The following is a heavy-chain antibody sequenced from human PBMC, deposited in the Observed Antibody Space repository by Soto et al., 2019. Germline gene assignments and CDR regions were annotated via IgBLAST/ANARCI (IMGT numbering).Heavy chain of an antibody. J-gene: IGHJ5*02. Sequence: EVQLVESGGGLVQPGGSLRLSCAASGFTFSSYSMNWVRQAPGKGLEWVSYISSSSRTIYYADSVKGRFTISRDNAKNSLYLQMNSLRAEDTAVYYCARDLGFFEYSSSPRYNWFDPWGQGTLVTVSS. V-gene: IGHV3-48*01. D-gene: IGHD6-6*01. CDR2: ISSSSRTI. CDR3: ARDLGFFEYSSSPRYNWFDP. CDR1: GFTFSSYS.